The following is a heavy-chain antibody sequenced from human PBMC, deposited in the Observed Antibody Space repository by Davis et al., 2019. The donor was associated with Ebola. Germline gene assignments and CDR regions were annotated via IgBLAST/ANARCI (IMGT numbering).Heavy chain of an antibody. Sequence: GESLKISCAASGFTVSSNYMSWVRQAPGKGLEWVSVIYSCGSTYYADSVKGRFTISRDNSKNTLYLQMNSLRAEDTAVYYCARVSGWRAYYFDYWGQGTLVTVSS. CDR1: GFTVSSNY. J-gene: IGHJ4*02. D-gene: IGHD6-19*01. CDR3: ARVSGWRAYYFDY. V-gene: IGHV3-66*01. CDR2: IYSCGST.